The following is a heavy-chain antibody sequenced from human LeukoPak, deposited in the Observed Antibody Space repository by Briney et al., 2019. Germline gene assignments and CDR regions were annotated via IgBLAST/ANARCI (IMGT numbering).Heavy chain of an antibody. J-gene: IGHJ4*02. CDR2: IYSGGST. CDR3: ARDSPVSGVDY. V-gene: IGHV3-53*01. Sequence: GGSLRLSCAASGFTVTSNYMSWVRQAPGKGLEWVSVIYSGGSTNYADSVEGRFTISTDNSKNTLYLQMNSLRAEDTAVYYCARDSPVSGVDYWGQGTLVTVSS. D-gene: IGHD6-19*01. CDR1: GFTVTSNY.